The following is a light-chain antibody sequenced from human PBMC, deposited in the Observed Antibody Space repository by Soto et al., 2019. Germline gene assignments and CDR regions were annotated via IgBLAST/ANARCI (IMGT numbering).Light chain of an antibody. CDR1: QSVNIY. CDR2: DAS. V-gene: IGKV3-11*01. CDR3: PTRSHSPPLT. Sequence: EMVLTQSPATVSLSPGERVTLSCRASQSVNIYLAWYQQKPGQAPRLLIYDASNRATGVAARFSGSGFGTDFTLTISSIESEDSAVSSSPTRSHSPPLTFAQRTPPEI. J-gene: IGKJ5*01.